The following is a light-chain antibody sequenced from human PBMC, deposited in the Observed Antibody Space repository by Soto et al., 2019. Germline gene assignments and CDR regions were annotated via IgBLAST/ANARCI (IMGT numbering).Light chain of an antibody. CDR3: QHYGSSWT. J-gene: IGKJ1*01. CDR1: QSVSSSY. Sequence: EIVLTQSPGTLSLSPGERAILSCRASQSVSSSYLAWYQQKPGQAPRLLIYGASSRATGIPDRFSGSGSGTDFTLTISRLEPEDFAVYYCQHYGSSWTFGQGTKVEIK. CDR2: GAS. V-gene: IGKV3-20*01.